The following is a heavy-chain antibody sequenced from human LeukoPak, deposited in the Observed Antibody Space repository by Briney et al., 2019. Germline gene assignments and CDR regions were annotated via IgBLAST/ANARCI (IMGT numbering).Heavy chain of an antibody. J-gene: IGHJ4*02. Sequence: SVKVSCKASGGTFSSYAISWVRQAPGQGLEWMGGIIPIFGTANYAQKFQGRVTITADKSTSTAYMELSSLRSEDTAVYYCASSDPLEYQLLMDDYWGQGTLVTVSS. CDR1: GGTFSSYA. D-gene: IGHD2-2*01. CDR3: ASSDPLEYQLLMDDY. CDR2: IIPIFGTA. V-gene: IGHV1-69*06.